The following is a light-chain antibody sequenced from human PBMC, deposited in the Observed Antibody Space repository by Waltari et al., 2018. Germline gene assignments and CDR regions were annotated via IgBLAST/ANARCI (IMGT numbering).Light chain of an antibody. CDR3: QQRSNWPPLT. CDR1: QSVSSY. Sequence: EILLTQPPATLPLSPGDRATLSCRASQSVSSYLAWYQQKPGQAPRLLIYDASNRATGIPARFSGSGSGTDFTLTISSLEPEDFAVYYCQQRSNWPPLTFGGGTKVEIK. V-gene: IGKV3-11*01. J-gene: IGKJ4*01. CDR2: DAS.